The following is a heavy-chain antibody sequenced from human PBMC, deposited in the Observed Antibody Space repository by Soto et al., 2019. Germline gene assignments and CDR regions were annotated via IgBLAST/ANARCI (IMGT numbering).Heavy chain of an antibody. CDR1: GLTFSDSA. Sequence: EVQLVESGGGLVQPGGSLKLSCAASGLTFSDSAIHLVRQASGKGLEWVGRIRSKTNNYATTYAASVKGRFTISRDDSTNTAYWQMNSLKTEDTAVYYCTSPKNELRFYSYNGIDVWGQGTTVTVSS. CDR3: TSPKNELRFYSYNGIDV. D-gene: IGHD5-12*01. CDR2: IRSKTNNYAT. J-gene: IGHJ6*02. V-gene: IGHV3-73*02.